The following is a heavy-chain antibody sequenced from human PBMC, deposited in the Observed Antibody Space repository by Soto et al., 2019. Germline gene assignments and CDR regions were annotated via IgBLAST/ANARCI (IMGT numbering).Heavy chain of an antibody. Sequence: PGGSLRLSCAASGFTFSSYGMHWVRQAPGKGLEWVAVISYDGSNKYYADSVKGRFTISRDNSKNTLYLQMNSLRAEDTAVYYCAKVDTAMVSYYYYGMDVWGQGTTVTVSS. V-gene: IGHV3-30*18. CDR2: ISYDGSNK. CDR1: GFTFSSYG. CDR3: AKVDTAMVSYYYYGMDV. D-gene: IGHD5-18*01. J-gene: IGHJ6*02.